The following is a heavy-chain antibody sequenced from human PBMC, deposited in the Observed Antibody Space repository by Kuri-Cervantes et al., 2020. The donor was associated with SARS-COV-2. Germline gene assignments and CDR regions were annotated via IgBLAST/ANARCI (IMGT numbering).Heavy chain of an antibody. Sequence: GESLKISCAASGFTFSSYAMHWVRQAPGKGLEWVSYISSSSRTIYYADSVKGRFTISRDNGRNSLYLQMNSLRAEDTAVYYCARELRLSRTDAFDIWGQGT. CDR2: ISSSSRTI. V-gene: IGHV3-48*01. J-gene: IGHJ3*02. CDR1: GFTFSSYA. CDR3: ARELRLSRTDAFDI. D-gene: IGHD5-12*01.